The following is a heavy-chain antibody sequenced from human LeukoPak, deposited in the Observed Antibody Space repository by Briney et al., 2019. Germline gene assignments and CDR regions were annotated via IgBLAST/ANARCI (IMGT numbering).Heavy chain of an antibody. V-gene: IGHV3-48*01. CDR2: ISSSSSTI. CDR1: GFTFSSYS. D-gene: IGHD3-10*01. J-gene: IGHJ6*03. Sequence: GGSLRLSCAASGFTFSSYSMNWVRQAPGKGLEWVSYISSSSSTIYYADSVKGRFTISRDNAKNSLYLQMNSLRAEDTAVYYCARPGLGSGSYRVGYYYYYMDVWGKGTTVTISS. CDR3: ARPGLGSGSYRVGYYYYYMDV.